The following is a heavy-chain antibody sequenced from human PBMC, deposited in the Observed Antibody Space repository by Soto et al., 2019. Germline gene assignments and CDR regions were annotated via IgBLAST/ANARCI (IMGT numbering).Heavy chain of an antibody. J-gene: IGHJ6*04. V-gene: IGHV3-23*01. Sequence: PGGSLILSCAASGFTFSSYAMSWVRQAPGKGLEWVSAISGSGGSTYYADSVKGRFTISRDNSKNTLYLQMNSLRAEDTAVYYCAKDRRLLQFFDENAAKYSYGMDVGAKGTRVTVPS. D-gene: IGHD3-9*01. CDR2: ISGSGGST. CDR1: GFTFSSYA. CDR3: AKDRRLLQFFDENAAKYSYGMDV.